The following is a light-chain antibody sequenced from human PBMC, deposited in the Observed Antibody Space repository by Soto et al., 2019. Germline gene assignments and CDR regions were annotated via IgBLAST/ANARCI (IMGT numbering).Light chain of an antibody. CDR3: QQYNNWPPWT. V-gene: IGKV3-15*01. J-gene: IGKJ1*01. CDR2: GAS. CDR1: QSVSNN. Sequence: EIVMTQSPATLSVSQGERATLSCRASQSVSNNLAWYQQKPGQAPRLLIYGASTRATGIPARFSGSGSGTEFTLTISSLQSEDSAVYYCQQYNNWPPWTFGQGTKVEIK.